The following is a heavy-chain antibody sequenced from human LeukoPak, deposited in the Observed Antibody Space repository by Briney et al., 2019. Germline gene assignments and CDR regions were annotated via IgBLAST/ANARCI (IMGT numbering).Heavy chain of an antibody. CDR2: INGRGDST. J-gene: IGHJ4*02. Sequence: GGSLRLSCAASGFSFSTYTMNWVRQAPGKGLEWVSVINGRGDSTFYADSVKGQFTISRDNSKSTVYLQMNSLRADDTAVYYCAKERQTGDYFTSDFWGQGTLVTVSS. V-gene: IGHV3-23*01. CDR1: GFSFSTYT. CDR3: AKERQTGDYFTSDF. D-gene: IGHD4-17*01.